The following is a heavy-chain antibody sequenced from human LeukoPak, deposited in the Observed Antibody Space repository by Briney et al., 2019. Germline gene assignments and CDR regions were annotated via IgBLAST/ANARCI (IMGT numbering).Heavy chain of an antibody. V-gene: IGHV3-11*01. CDR3: AKVFSGYLYYFDY. Sequence: GGSLRLSCAASGFIFSDHYMSWIRQAPGKGLEWVSYISTSGRTRYYADSVKGRLTISRDNAKNSLYLEMSSLRAEDTAVYYCAKVFSGYLYYFDYWGQGTLVTVSS. CDR2: ISTSGRTR. J-gene: IGHJ4*02. CDR1: GFIFSDHY. D-gene: IGHD3-22*01.